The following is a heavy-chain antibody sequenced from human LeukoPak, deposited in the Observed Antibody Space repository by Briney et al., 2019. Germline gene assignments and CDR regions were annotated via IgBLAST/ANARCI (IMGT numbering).Heavy chain of an antibody. Sequence: GGSLRLSCSASGFTFSAYAMYWVRQAPGKGLEYVSGISNNGGSSFYADSVKGRFTVSRDNSKNTLYLQMSSLRAEDTAVYYCVKITSVTGGDCWGQGTRLTVSS. V-gene: IGHV3-64D*09. D-gene: IGHD1-1*01. CDR2: ISNNGGSS. CDR3: VKITSVTGGDC. J-gene: IGHJ4*02. CDR1: GFTFSAYA.